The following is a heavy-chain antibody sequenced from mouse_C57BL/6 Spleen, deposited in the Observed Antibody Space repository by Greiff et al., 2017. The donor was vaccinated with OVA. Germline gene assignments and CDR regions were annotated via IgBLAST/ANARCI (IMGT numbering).Heavy chain of an antibody. CDR1: GYTFTSYG. CDR2: IYPRSGNT. CDR3: ARLWSPLDY. V-gene: IGHV1-81*01. J-gene: IGHJ2*01. Sequence: QVQLQQSGAELARPGASVKLSCKASGYTFTSYGISWVKQRTGQGLEWIGDIYPRSGNTYYNEKFKGKATLTADKSSSTAYMELRSLTSEDSAVYFCARLWSPLDYWGQGTTLTVSS. D-gene: IGHD1-1*02.